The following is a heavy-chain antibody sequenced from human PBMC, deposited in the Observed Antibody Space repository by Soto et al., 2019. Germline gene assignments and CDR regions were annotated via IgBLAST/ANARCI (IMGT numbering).Heavy chain of an antibody. CDR2: INHSGST. CDR3: ARAHPYDSSGYYRY. V-gene: IGHV4-34*01. D-gene: IGHD3-22*01. CDR1: GGSFSGYY. Sequence: PSETLSLTCAVYGGSFSGYYWSWIRQPPGKGLEWIGEINHSGSTNYNPSLKSRVTISVDTSKNQFSLKLSSVTAADTAVYYCARAHPYDSSGYYRYWGQGTLVTVSS. J-gene: IGHJ4*02.